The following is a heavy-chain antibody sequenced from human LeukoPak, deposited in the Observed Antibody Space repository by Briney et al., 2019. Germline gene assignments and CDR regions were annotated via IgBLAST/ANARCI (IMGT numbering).Heavy chain of an antibody. J-gene: IGHJ4*02. CDR3: ARGYSYGLD. D-gene: IGHD5-18*01. CDR1: GFTFSSYG. Sequence: PGGSLRLSCAASGFTFSSYGMSWVRQAPGKGLEWVSAISGSGGSTYYADSVKGRFTISRDNAKNSLYLQMNSLRAEDTAVYYCARGYSYGLDWGQGTLVTVSS. V-gene: IGHV3-23*01. CDR2: ISGSGGST.